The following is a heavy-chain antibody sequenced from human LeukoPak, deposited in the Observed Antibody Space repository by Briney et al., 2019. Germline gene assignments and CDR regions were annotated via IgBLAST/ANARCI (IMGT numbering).Heavy chain of an antibody. Sequence: GGSLRLSCAASGFTFSTYAMNWVRQAPGKGLEWVSYISRSGDTIYFADSVKGRFTISRDNAKNSLYLQMSSLRAEDTAVYYCARDYASDYWGQGTLVTVSS. CDR2: ISRSGDTI. J-gene: IGHJ4*02. CDR1: GFTFSTYA. CDR3: ARDYASDY. D-gene: IGHD3-10*01. V-gene: IGHV3-48*03.